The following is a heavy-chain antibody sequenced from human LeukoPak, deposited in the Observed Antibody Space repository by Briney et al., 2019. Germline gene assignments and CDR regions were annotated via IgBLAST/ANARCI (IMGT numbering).Heavy chain of an antibody. J-gene: IGHJ4*02. Sequence: GASVKVSCKASGGTFSSYAISWVRQAPGQGLEWMGGIIPIFGTANYAQKFQGRVTITADESTSTAYMELSSLRSEDTAVYYCATEITMFGFDYWGQGTLVTVSS. V-gene: IGHV1-69*13. CDR3: ATEITMFGFDY. CDR1: GGTFSSYA. CDR2: IIPIFGTA. D-gene: IGHD3-10*02.